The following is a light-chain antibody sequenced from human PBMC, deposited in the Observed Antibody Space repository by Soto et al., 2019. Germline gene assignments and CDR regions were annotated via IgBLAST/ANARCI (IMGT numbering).Light chain of an antibody. J-gene: IGLJ1*01. V-gene: IGLV2-14*01. CDR3: SSYAASFLRV. CDR1: SSDIGTYKY. Sequence: QSALTQPASVSGSPGQSVTISCTGSSSDIGTYKYVSWYQHHPGKAPKLLIYEVTNRPSGVSDRFSGSKSGNTASLTISGLRADDEADYYCSSYAASFLRVFGSGTKVTVL. CDR2: EVT.